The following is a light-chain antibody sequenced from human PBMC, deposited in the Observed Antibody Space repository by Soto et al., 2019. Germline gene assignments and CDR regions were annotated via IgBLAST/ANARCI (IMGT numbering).Light chain of an antibody. CDR3: QQSYNTPRT. CDR1: QPISEY. CDR2: HAS. J-gene: IGKJ1*01. V-gene: IGKV1-39*01. Sequence: DIQMTQSPSSLSASVGDRVTITCRTSQPISEYLNWYQQKPGTAPKVLIYHASNLQSGVPSRFSGSGSGTDFTLTISSLQPEDFATYYCQQSYNTPRTFGQGTKVDIK.